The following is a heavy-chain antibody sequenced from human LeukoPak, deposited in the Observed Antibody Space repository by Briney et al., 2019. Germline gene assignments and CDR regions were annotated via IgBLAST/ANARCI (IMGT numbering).Heavy chain of an antibody. D-gene: IGHD3-10*01. Sequence: GGSLRLSCPASGFTFSSYAMSWVRQAPGKGLEWVSAISGSGGSTYYADSVKGRFIISRDNSKNTLYLQMNSLRAEDTAVYYCAKRGIMIRGVIRIRWQIHAYYFYFGGQGTLVIDS. V-gene: IGHV3-23*01. CDR1: GFTFSSYA. CDR2: ISGSGGST. CDR3: AKRGIMIRGVIRIRWQIHAYYFYF. J-gene: IGHJ4*02.